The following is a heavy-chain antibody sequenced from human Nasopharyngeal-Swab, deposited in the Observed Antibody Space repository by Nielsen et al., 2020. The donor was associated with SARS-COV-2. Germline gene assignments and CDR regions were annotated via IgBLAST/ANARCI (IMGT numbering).Heavy chain of an antibody. J-gene: IGHJ6*02. D-gene: IGHD1-26*01. CDR2: IYYSGST. CDR3: ARHRSFSGSPQGMDV. Sequence: SETLSLTCTVSGGSISSYYWSWIRQPPGKGLEWIGYIYYSGSTNYNPSLKSRVTISVDTSKNQFSLKLRSVTAADTAIYYCARHRSFSGSPQGMDVWGQGTTVTVSS. CDR1: GGSISSYY. V-gene: IGHV4-59*08.